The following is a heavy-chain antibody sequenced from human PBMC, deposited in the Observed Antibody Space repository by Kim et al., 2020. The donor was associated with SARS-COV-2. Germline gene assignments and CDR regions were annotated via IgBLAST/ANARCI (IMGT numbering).Heavy chain of an antibody. D-gene: IGHD1-7*01. J-gene: IGHJ6*02. CDR2: ISSSSSTI. CDR3: ARGFSELGYYYYGLDV. V-gene: IGHV3-48*02. CDR1: GFTFSSYS. Sequence: GGSLRLSCAASGFTFSSYSMNWVRQAPGKGLEWVSYISSSSSTIYYVDSVKGRFTISRDNAKNSLYLQMNSLRDEDTAMYYCARGFSELGYYYYGLDVWGQGTTVTVSS.